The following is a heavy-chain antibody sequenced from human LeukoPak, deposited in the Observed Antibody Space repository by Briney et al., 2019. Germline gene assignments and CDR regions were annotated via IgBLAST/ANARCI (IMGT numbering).Heavy chain of an antibody. J-gene: IGHJ4*02. Sequence: PSETLSLSCTVSGGSISSYYWNWIRQPAGNGLEWIGRIHTSGSTDYNPSLKSRLTMSLDAPNNQFSLKLTSVAAADAAVYYCARWTSSSWYFDSWGQGTLVTVSS. CDR1: GGSISSYY. CDR3: ARWTSSSWYFDS. D-gene: IGHD6-13*01. CDR2: IHTSGST. V-gene: IGHV4-4*07.